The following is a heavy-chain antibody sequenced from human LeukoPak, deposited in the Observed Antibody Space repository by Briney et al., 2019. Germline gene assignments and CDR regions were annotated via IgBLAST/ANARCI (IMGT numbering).Heavy chain of an antibody. CDR1: GGSISSGGYS. Sequence: SETLSLTCAVSGGSISSGGYSWSWIRQPPGKGLEWIGYIYHSGSTYYNPSLKSRVTISVDRSKNQFSLKLSSVTAADTAVYYCARFDDFFDYWGQGTLVTVSS. CDR2: IYHSGST. CDR3: ARFDDFFDY. V-gene: IGHV4-30-2*01. J-gene: IGHJ4*02.